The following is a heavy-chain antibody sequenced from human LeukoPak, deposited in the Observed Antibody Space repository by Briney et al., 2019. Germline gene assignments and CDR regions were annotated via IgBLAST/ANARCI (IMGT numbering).Heavy chain of an antibody. Sequence: PSETLSLTSTVSGGSISSGDYYWSWIRQPPGKGLEWIGYIYYSGSTYYNPSLKSRVTISVDTSKNQFSLKLSSVTAADTAVYYCARDMSTVGERGFCYFDHWGRGTLVTVSS. D-gene: IGHD4-23*01. CDR1: GGSISSGDYY. CDR3: ARDMSTVGERGFCYFDH. V-gene: IGHV4-30-4*01. CDR2: IYYSGST. J-gene: IGHJ2*01.